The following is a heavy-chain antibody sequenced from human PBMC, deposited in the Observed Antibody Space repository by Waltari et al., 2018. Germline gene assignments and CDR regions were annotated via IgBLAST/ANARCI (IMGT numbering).Heavy chain of an antibody. CDR2: IYYSGGT. D-gene: IGHD3-10*01. CDR3: ARVLRVRERYYYYYYYMDV. CDR1: GGSISSYY. Sequence: QVQLQESGPGLVKPSETLSLTCTVSGGSISSYYWSWIRQPPGKGLEWIGYIYYSGGTNHNPSLKSRVTISVAKSKNQFSLKLSSVTAADTAVYYCARVLRVRERYYYYYYYMDVWGKGTTVTVSS. J-gene: IGHJ6*03. V-gene: IGHV4-59*01.